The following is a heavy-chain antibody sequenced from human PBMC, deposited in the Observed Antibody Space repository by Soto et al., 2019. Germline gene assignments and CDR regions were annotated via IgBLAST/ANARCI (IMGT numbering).Heavy chain of an antibody. CDR2: STGPGGST. CDR3: AKSGSFFRPSLGYFDY. D-gene: IGHD1-1*01. V-gene: IGHV3-23*01. CDR1: GFPFNSYA. Sequence: GGSLRLSCAASGFPFNSYAISWVRQGPGKGLEWVAASTGPGGSTYNEDSVKGRLTMTTDTSITTAYMELSRLSSDDTAFYYCAKSGSFFRPSLGYFDYWGQGTLVTVSS. J-gene: IGHJ4*02.